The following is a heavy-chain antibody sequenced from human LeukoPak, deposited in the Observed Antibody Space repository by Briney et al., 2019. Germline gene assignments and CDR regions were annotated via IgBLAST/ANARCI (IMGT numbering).Heavy chain of an antibody. CDR3: ARGAHYYDSSGYYYTPAGYYYYGMDV. V-gene: IGHV4-34*01. J-gene: IGHJ6*02. D-gene: IGHD3-22*01. CDR2: INHSGRP. CDR1: GGSFSGYY. Sequence: SETLSLTCAVYGGSFSGYYWSWLRQPPGQGREWIGEINHSGRPNSHPSLKSRGTISVDTSKNQFSLKLSSVTAADTAVYYCARGAHYYDSSGYYYTPAGYYYYGMDVWGQGTTVTVSS.